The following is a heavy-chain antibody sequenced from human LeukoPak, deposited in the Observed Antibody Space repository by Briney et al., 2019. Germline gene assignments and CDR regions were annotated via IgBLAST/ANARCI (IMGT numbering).Heavy chain of an antibody. CDR3: ARDPNKLYDAFDI. Sequence: GGSLRLSCAASGFSYSSNYMSWVRQAPGKGLEGVSVIFTGGSTYYADSVTGRFTISRDNSKNTLYLQMNSLRAEDTAVYYCARDPNKLYDAFDIWGQGIMVTVSS. CDR1: GFSYSSNY. CDR2: IFTGGST. J-gene: IGHJ3*02. D-gene: IGHD3-10*01. V-gene: IGHV3-53*01.